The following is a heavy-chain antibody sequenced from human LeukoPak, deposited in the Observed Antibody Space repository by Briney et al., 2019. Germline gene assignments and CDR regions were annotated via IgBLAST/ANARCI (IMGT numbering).Heavy chain of an antibody. CDR3: ARSISGLGD. J-gene: IGHJ4*02. Sequence: SETLSLTCAVYGGSFSGYYWSWIRQPPGKGLEWIGEINHSGSTNYNPSLKSRVTISVDTSKNQFSLRLNSVTPEDTAVYYCARSISGLGDWGQGTLVTVSS. D-gene: IGHD3-16*01. CDR2: INHSGST. CDR1: GGSFSGYY. V-gene: IGHV4-34*01.